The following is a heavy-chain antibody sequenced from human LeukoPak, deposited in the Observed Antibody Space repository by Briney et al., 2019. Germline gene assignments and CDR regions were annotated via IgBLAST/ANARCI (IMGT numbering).Heavy chain of an antibody. CDR3: ARVCRWLLAAPGHGWFDP. CDR2: IYYSGST. Sequence: KPSETLSLTCTVSGGSISSSSYYWGWIRQPPGKGLEWIGSIYYSGSTYYNPPLKSRVTISVDTSKNQFSLKLSSVTAADTAVYYCARVCRWLLAAPGHGWFDPWGQGTLVTVSS. CDR1: GGSISSSSYY. V-gene: IGHV4-39*07. J-gene: IGHJ5*02. D-gene: IGHD5-24*01.